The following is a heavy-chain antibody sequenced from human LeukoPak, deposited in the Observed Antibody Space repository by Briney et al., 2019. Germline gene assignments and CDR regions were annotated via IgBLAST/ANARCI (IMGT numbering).Heavy chain of an antibody. CDR1: GITFNLYW. D-gene: IGHD5-24*01. J-gene: IGHJ3*01. CDR3: ARDRLRSTRAFDL. Sequence: GGSLRLSCAASGITFNLYWMTWVRQAPGKGLEWVANIKHDGTEKYYVDSVKGRFTISRDNARNSLSLQMNGLGVEDTAVYYCARDRLRSTRAFDLWGQGTMVTVSS. V-gene: IGHV3-7*04. CDR2: IKHDGTEK.